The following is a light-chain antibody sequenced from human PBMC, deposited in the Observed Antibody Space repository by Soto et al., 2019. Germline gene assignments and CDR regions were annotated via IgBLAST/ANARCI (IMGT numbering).Light chain of an antibody. CDR3: QQYGNLIT. Sequence: DMQMTQSPSSLSASVGDRVTITCQASQDISNYLNWYQQKPGKAPQLLIYDASNLETGVPSRFSGSGSGTDFTFTISSLQPEDIATYYCQQYGNLITFGQGTRLEIK. V-gene: IGKV1-33*01. CDR2: DAS. CDR1: QDISNY. J-gene: IGKJ5*01.